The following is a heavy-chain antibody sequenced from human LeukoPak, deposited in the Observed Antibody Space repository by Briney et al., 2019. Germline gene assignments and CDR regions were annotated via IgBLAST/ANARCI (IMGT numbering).Heavy chain of an antibody. CDR2: ISASGDST. CDR1: GFTFSSYT. V-gene: IGHV3-23*01. D-gene: IGHD3-22*01. CDR3: AKEKNYYDSSGYFDY. J-gene: IGHJ4*02. Sequence: GGSLRLSCAASGFTFSSYTMSWVRQPPGKGLEWVSGISASGDSTYNADSLKGRFTISRDNSKNTLYLQMNSLRAEDTAVYYCAKEKNYYDSSGYFDYWGQGTLVTVSS.